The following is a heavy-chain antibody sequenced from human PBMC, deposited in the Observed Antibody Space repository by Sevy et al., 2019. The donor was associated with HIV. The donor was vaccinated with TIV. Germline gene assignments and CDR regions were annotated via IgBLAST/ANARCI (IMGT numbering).Heavy chain of an antibody. CDR1: EFMFSTYA. J-gene: IGHJ4*02. Sequence: GGSLRLSCAASEFMFSTYAMHWVRQAPGKGLEWVAVISHDGSSHYYANSVKGRFTMSRDNSKNTLFLQMNSLRLEDTAFYYCARDAGYSTDWYPSDYWGQGTLVTVSS. V-gene: IGHV3-30-3*01. CDR3: ARDAGYSTDWYPSDY. D-gene: IGHD6-19*01. CDR2: ISHDGSSH.